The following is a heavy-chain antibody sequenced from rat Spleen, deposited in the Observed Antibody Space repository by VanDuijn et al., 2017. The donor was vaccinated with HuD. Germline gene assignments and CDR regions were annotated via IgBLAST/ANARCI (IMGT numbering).Heavy chain of an antibody. Sequence: EVQLVESGGGLVQPGRSLKLSCAASGFTFSNYDMAWVRQAPTKGLEWVASISTSGGSTYYRDSVKGRFTVSRDNAKSTLYLQMDSLRSEDTATYYCARQGQYSRVMDAWGQGASVTVSS. D-gene: IGHD1-1*01. CDR3: ARQGQYSRVMDA. CDR2: ISTSGGST. CDR1: GFTFSNYD. J-gene: IGHJ4*01. V-gene: IGHV5-25*01.